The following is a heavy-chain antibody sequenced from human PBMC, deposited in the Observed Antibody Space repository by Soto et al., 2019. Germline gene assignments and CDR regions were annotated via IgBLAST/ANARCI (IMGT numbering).Heavy chain of an antibody. V-gene: IGHV3-7*01. CDR1: GFTFNKYW. J-gene: IGHJ4*02. D-gene: IGHD3-10*01. CDR2: IKQDGSEK. CDR3: ARDVAVYNNRLEY. Sequence: LRLSCAASGFTFNKYWMSWVRQAPGKGLEWVASIKQDGSEKYYVDSVKGRFTISRDNAKNSLDLQMNSLRDEDTAVYYCARDVAVYNNRLEYWGQGTLVTVS.